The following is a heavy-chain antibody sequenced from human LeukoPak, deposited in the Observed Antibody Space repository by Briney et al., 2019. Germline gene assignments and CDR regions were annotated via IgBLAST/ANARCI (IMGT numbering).Heavy chain of an antibody. CDR1: GGSISSSSYY. Sequence: SETLSLTCTVSGGSISSSSYYWGWIRQPPGKGLEWIGSIYYSGSTYYNPSLKSRVTISVDTSKNQFSLKLSSVTAADTAVYYCARLNGRYSGYDNFDYWGQGTLVTVSS. CDR3: ARLNGRYSGYDNFDY. J-gene: IGHJ4*02. D-gene: IGHD5-12*01. V-gene: IGHV4-39*07. CDR2: IYYSGST.